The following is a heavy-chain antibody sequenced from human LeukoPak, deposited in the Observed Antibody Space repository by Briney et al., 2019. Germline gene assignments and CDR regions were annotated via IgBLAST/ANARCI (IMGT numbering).Heavy chain of an antibody. J-gene: IGHJ4*02. Sequence: GGSLRLSCAASGYTFSSYSINWVRQAPGKGLECVSSISVGSNYIYYADSVRGRFSISRDDARNSLYLQMDSLRGDDTAVYYCARLRRNSDRSGYYYYYDYWGQGTLVTVSS. CDR1: GYTFSSYS. CDR2: ISVGSNYI. D-gene: IGHD3-22*01. CDR3: ARLRRNSDRSGYYYYYDY. V-gene: IGHV3-21*01.